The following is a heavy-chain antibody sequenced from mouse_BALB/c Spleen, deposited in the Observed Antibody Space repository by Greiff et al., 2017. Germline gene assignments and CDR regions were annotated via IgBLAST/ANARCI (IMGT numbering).Heavy chain of an antibody. Sequence: QVQLQQPGAELVKPGASVKLSCKASGYTFTSYWMHWVKQRPGQGLEWIGEIDPSDSYTNYNQKFKGKATLTVDKSSSTAYMQLSSLTSEDSAVYYCARSGYAYFDYWGQGTTLTVSS. CDR3: ARSGYAYFDY. CDR1: GYTFTSYW. J-gene: IGHJ2*01. V-gene: IGHV1-69*02. D-gene: IGHD2-14*01. CDR2: IDPSDSYT.